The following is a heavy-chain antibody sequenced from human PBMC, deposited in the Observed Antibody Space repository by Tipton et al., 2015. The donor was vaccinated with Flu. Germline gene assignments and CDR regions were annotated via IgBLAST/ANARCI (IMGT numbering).Heavy chain of an antibody. V-gene: IGHV5-51*03. CDR1: GYRFNNYW. Sequence: VQLVQSGAEVKKPRESLKISCKASGYRFNNYWIAWVRQMPGKGLEWMGVIYPGDSQTKYSPSFQGRVTISVDESNSAAYVQWNSLQTSDTAMYYCARGPIPPPGYFYYSMDVWGQGTTVIVSS. CDR3: ARGPIPPPGYFYYSMDV. CDR2: IYPGDSQT. J-gene: IGHJ6*02.